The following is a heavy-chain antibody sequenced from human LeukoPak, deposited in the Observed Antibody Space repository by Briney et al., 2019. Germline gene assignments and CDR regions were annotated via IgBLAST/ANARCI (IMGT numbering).Heavy chain of an antibody. CDR3: AREGEADILTGYEFDY. V-gene: IGHV7-4-1*02. D-gene: IGHD3-9*01. Sequence: GASVKVSCTASGYIFDIYAMIWVRQAPGQGLELMGWINTNTGNPTYAQGFRGRFVFSLDTSVSTAYLQINSLKAEDTAVYYCAREGEADILTGYEFDYWGQGTLVTVSS. CDR2: INTNTGNP. J-gene: IGHJ4*02. CDR1: GYIFDIYA.